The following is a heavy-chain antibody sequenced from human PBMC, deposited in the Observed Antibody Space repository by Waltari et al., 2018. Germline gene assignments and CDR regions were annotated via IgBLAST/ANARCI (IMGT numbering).Heavy chain of an antibody. V-gene: IGHV4-39*01. D-gene: IGHD2-8*01. CDR1: GDSMNSRSYS. Sequence: QLQLLESGPGLVKPSETLSLTCFVSGDSMNSRSYSWGWIRQSPGRGLEWVGQMYITGLSEYNPSLRSRVSISIDRSKSQFSLTLTSLTATDTAVYHCARLDPNGFDDSWGQGTLVTVST. CDR3: ARLDPNGFDDS. CDR2: MYITGLS. J-gene: IGHJ4*02.